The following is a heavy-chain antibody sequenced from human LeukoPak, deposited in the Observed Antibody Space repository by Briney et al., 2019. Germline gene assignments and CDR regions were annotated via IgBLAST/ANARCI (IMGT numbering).Heavy chain of an antibody. Sequence: ASVTVSCTASGYTFTDYYVHWVRQAPGQGLECMGWVNPKSGGTSYAQKFQGRVTMTRDTSISTAYMELGRLRSDDTAVYYCARGGRDYGDYWGQGTLVTVSS. CDR3: ARGGRDYGDY. CDR2: VNPKSGGT. J-gene: IGHJ4*02. V-gene: IGHV1-2*02. CDR1: GYTFTDYY.